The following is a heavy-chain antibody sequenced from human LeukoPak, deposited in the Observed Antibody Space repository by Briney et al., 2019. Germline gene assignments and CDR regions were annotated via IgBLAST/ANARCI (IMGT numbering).Heavy chain of an antibody. Sequence: GGSLRLSCAASEFTFSNYSMSWVRQAPGKGLEWVANIKQDGSEKHYVDSVKGRFTISRDNAKNSLYLQMNSLRVEDTAVYYCARDGMGSGYDFDYWGQGTLVTVSS. J-gene: IGHJ4*02. CDR1: EFTFSNYS. D-gene: IGHD5-12*01. CDR3: ARDGMGSGYDFDY. CDR2: IKQDGSEK. V-gene: IGHV3-7*01.